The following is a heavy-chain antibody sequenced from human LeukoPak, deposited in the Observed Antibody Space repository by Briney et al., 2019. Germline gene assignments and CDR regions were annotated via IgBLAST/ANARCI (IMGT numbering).Heavy chain of an antibody. V-gene: IGHV4-39*01. CDR3: ARKIGSGDGFDY. J-gene: IGHJ4*02. CDR1: GGSINNRSYY. CDR2: IYYSGST. D-gene: IGHD5-24*01. Sequence: SETLSLTCTVSGGSINNRSYYWGWIRRPPGKGLEWIGSIYYSGSTNYNPSLKSRVTISVDTSKNQFSLKLSSVTAADTAVYYCARKIGSGDGFDYWGQGTLVTVSS.